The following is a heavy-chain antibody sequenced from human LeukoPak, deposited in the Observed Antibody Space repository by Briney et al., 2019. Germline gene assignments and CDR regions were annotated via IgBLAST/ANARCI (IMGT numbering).Heavy chain of an antibody. D-gene: IGHD3-22*01. Sequence: TSQTLSLTCTVSGGSISSGSYYWSWIRQPAGKGLEWIGRIYTSGSTNYNPSLQNRVTMSVDTSENQFSLKLSSVTAADTAVYYCASTTYYYDSSGYYFLDYWGQGTLVTVSS. CDR3: ASTTYYYDSSGYYFLDY. J-gene: IGHJ4*02. CDR2: IYTSGST. V-gene: IGHV4-61*02. CDR1: GGSISSGSYY.